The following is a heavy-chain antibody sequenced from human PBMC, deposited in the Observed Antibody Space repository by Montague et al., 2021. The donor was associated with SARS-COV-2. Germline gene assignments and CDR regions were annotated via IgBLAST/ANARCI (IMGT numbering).Heavy chain of an antibody. D-gene: IGHD3-22*01. CDR2: INHSGSI. V-gene: IGHV4-34*01. Sequence: SETLSLTCAVYGESCSGYNWSRIRQPPGKRPESVGEINHSGSINYNPSLKSRVTISVDTSKNQFSLKLSSVTAADTAVYYCARVPDYYDSSGYYFDAFDXWGQGTMVTVSS. CDR1: GESCSGYN. CDR3: ARVPDYYDSSGYYFDAFDX. J-gene: IGHJ3*02.